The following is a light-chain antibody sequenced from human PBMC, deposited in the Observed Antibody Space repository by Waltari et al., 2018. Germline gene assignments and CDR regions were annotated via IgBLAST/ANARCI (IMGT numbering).Light chain of an antibody. CDR1: QSLVHSDGNIY. J-gene: IGKJ1*01. CDR3: MQGTHWPPWT. CDR2: KVS. V-gene: IGKV2-30*02. Sequence: DVVLTQSPLSLPVTLGQPASISCSSSQSLVHSDGNIYLNWFQQRPGQSPGRLIYKVSNRDSGVPDGVRCSGSGTDFTLKISRVEAEDVGVYYCMQGTHWPPWTFGQGTKVEIK.